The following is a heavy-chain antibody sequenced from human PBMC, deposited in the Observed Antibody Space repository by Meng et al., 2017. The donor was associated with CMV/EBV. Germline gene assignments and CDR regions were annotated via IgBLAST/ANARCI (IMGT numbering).Heavy chain of an antibody. D-gene: IGHD6-13*01. CDR1: GFMFSDYG. Sequence: QVHPAESGGGVVQPGRSLGLSCAVSGFMFSDYGMHWVRQAPGKAPEWVAFILKDGSDKFYRDSVKGRFTISRDPGKNTLYLQMDSLRPEDTAIYYCVRDGDSSNWPLDYWGQGTLVTVSS. J-gene: IGHJ4*02. CDR2: ILKDGSDK. V-gene: IGHV3-30*03. CDR3: VRDGDSSNWPLDY.